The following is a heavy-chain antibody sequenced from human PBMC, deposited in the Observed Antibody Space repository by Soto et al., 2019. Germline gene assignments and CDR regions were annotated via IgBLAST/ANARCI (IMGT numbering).Heavy chain of an antibody. CDR3: AKDYGDNPFDY. CDR2: ISGGDGTT. J-gene: IGHJ4*02. Sequence: LRLSCAASGFTFSNYAMSWVRQAPGKGLEWVSAISGGDGTTYYADSVRGRFTISRDDSQNTLYVQMNSLRAEDTALYYCAKDYGDNPFDYWGQGTLVTVSS. CDR1: GFTFSNYA. D-gene: IGHD4-17*01. V-gene: IGHV3-23*01.